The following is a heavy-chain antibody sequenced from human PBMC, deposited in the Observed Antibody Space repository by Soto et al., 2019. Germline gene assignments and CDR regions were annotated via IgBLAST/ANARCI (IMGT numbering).Heavy chain of an antibody. CDR3: ARTDYGSSSEGFDY. D-gene: IGHD6-6*01. CDR1: GLSLIHAKMA. V-gene: IGHV2-26*01. Sequence: QITLKKSGPVLMKPTDTLTLICTVPGLSLIHAKMAVSWIRQPPGKAREWLAHIFSLDEKSYSTSLKTRLTLIRDSAKSQVVLTMTDMDPVDIATYYFARTDYGSSSEGFDYWGQGTLVTVSS. J-gene: IGHJ4*02. CDR2: IFSLDEK.